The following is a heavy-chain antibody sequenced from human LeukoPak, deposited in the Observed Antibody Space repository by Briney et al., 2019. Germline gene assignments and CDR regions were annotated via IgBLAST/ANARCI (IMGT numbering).Heavy chain of an antibody. CDR1: GFTFSTHA. CDR2: ISSNGGRT. D-gene: IGHD6-19*01. V-gene: IGHV3-64D*09. J-gene: IGHJ5*02. CDR3: VKDSSGYNWFDP. Sequence: GGSLRLSCSASGFTFSTHAMHWVRQAPGKGLEYVSAISSNGGRTYYADSVKGRFTISRDNSKNTLYLQMSSLRAEDTAVYFCVKDSSGYNWFDPWGQGTLVTVSS.